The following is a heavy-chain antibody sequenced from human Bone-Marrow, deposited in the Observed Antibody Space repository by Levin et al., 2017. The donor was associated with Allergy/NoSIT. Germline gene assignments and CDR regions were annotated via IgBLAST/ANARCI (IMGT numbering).Heavy chain of an antibody. Sequence: PGGSLRLSCAASGFTFSSYWMHWVRQAPGKGLVWVSRINSDGSSTSYADSVKGRFTISRDNAKNTLYLQMNSLRAEDTAVYYCARDLGYCISTSCYNGYDYYGMDGWGQGTTVTVSS. D-gene: IGHD2-2*02. CDR3: ARDLGYCISTSCYNGYDYYGMDG. CDR1: GFTFSSYW. CDR2: INSDGSST. V-gene: IGHV3-74*01. J-gene: IGHJ6*02.